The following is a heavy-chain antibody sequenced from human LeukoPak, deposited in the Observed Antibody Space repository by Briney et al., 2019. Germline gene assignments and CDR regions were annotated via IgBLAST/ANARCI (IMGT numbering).Heavy chain of an antibody. CDR3: ARGVEPLAANTLAY. J-gene: IGHJ4*02. CDR2: LYSDGNT. Sequence: GGFLRLSCAASGFTFITNDMTWVRQAPGKGLEWVSVLYSDGNTKYADSVQGRFTISRDNSKNTLYLEMNSLSPDDTAVYYCARGVEPLAANTLAYWGQGTLVTVSS. CDR1: GFTFITND. V-gene: IGHV3-53*01. D-gene: IGHD1-14*01.